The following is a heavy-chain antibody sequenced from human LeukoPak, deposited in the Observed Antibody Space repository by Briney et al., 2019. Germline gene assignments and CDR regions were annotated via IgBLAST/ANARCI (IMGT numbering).Heavy chain of an antibody. CDR2: IYYSGST. D-gene: IGHD6-13*01. CDR1: GGSICSGGYY. Sequence: SETLSLTCTVSGGSICSGGYYWSWIRQHPGRGVEWIGYIYYSGSTYYNPSLKSRVTISVDTSKNQFSLKLSSVTAADAAVYYCARSLAAARLRLDYWGQGTLVTVSS. CDR3: ARSLAAARLRLDY. J-gene: IGHJ4*02. V-gene: IGHV4-31*03.